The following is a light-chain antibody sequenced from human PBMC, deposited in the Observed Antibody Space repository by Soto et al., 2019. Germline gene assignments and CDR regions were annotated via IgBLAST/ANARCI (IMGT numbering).Light chain of an antibody. J-gene: IGLJ1*01. CDR3: QSYDSSLTGSKV. Sequence: QSVLTQPPSASGTPGQRVTISCSGSNSNIDSNTVNWYQQLPGTAPKLLIYGNSNRPSGVPDRFSGSRSGTSASLAITGLQAEDEADYYCQSYDSSLTGSKVFGSGTKVTVL. V-gene: IGLV1-40*01. CDR2: GNS. CDR1: NSNIDSNT.